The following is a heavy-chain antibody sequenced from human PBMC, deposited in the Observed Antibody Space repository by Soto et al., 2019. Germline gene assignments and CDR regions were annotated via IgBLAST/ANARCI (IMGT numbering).Heavy chain of an antibody. Sequence: SETLSLTCTVSGDSMFSSTHYWAWIRQSPGKGLEWIGSVYYSGSTHYNPSLKSRISISVDTSKDHFSRKLTSVTAADTAVYYCARNVSSATPAWGEQDYKWFDPWGQGTLVTVSS. CDR1: GDSMFSSTHY. V-gene: IGHV4-39*07. J-gene: IGHJ5*02. CDR2: VYYSGST. CDR3: ARNVSSATPAWGEQDYKWFDP. D-gene: IGHD2-15*01.